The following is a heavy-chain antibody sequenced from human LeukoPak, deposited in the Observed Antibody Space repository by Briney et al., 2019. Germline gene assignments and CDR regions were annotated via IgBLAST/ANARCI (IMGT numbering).Heavy chain of an antibody. CDR2: IYSGGDT. J-gene: IGHJ5*02. V-gene: IGHV3-66*02. D-gene: IGHD3-10*01. Sequence: GGSLRLSCVASGFTVSNNYMTWVRQAPGKGLEWVSLIYSGGDTDSADSVKGRFSISRDNSKNTLYLQMNNLRTEDTAVYYCARGLYYYGSGTFGPWGQGTLVTVSS. CDR1: GFTVSNNY. CDR3: ARGLYYYGSGTFGP.